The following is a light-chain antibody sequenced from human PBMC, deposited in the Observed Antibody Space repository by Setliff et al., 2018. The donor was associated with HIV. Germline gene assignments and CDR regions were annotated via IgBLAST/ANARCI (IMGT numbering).Light chain of an antibody. CDR1: SSNIGAGYD. Sequence: QSVLTQPPSVSGAPGQMVTISCIGSSSNIGAGYDVHWYQQVPGTAPKLLIFDNHIRPSGVPDRFSGSKSGTSASLAITGLQAEDGADYYCAAWDDSLNGYVFGSGTKVTVL. J-gene: IGLJ1*01. CDR3: AAWDDSLNGYV. CDR2: DNH. V-gene: IGLV1-40*01.